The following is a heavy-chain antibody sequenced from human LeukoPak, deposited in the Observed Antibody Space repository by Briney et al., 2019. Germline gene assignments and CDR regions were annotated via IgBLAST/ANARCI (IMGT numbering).Heavy chain of an antibody. CDR1: GGTFSSYA. J-gene: IGHJ3*02. D-gene: IGHD3-22*01. Sequence: ASVKVSCKASGGTFSSYAISWVRQAPGQGLEWMGRIIPIFGTANYAQKFQGRVTITTDESTSTAYMELSSLRSEDTAVYYCARDPYYYDSSGYVDDAFDIWGQGTMVTVSS. CDR3: ARDPYYYDSSGYVDDAFDI. V-gene: IGHV1-69*05. CDR2: IIPIFGTA.